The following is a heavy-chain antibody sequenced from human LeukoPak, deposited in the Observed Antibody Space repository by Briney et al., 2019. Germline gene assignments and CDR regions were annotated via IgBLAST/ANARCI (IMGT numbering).Heavy chain of an antibody. D-gene: IGHD4-17*01. CDR3: ARDYDYGFDN. CDR1: GFTFSSYW. V-gene: IGHV3-7*01. Sequence: GGSLRLSCAASGFTFSSYWMNWVRQAPGKGLEWVANINQDGSEKYYVDSVKGRFTISRDNAKNSLYLQLSSLRAEDTAVYYCARDYDYGFDNWGQGTLVTVSS. CDR2: INQDGSEK. J-gene: IGHJ4*02.